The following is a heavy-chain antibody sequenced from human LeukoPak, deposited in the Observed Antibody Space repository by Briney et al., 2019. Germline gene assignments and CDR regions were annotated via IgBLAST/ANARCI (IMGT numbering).Heavy chain of an antibody. CDR1: GASISSSSYY. CDR2: IYYSGST. J-gene: IGHJ5*02. V-gene: IGHV4-39*01. CDR3: ARHAGGYYKNWFDP. D-gene: IGHD3-22*01. Sequence: SETLSLTCTVSGASISSSSYYWGWIRQPPGKGLEWIGSIYYSGSTYYNPSLKSRVTISVDTSKNQFSLKLSSVTAADTAVYYCARHAGGYYKNWFDPWGQGTLVTVSS.